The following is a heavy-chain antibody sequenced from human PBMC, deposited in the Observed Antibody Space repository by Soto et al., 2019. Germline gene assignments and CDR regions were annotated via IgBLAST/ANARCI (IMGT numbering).Heavy chain of an antibody. CDR1: GFTFSTYA. Sequence: QVQLVESGGGVVQPGRSLRLSCAASGFTFSTYAMHWVRQAPGKGLEWVAVISYDGSNKYYADSVKGRFTSSRDNSKNTLYLQMNSLRAQDTAVYYCARDKSPYSNVWHNRHFDYWGQGTLVTVSS. V-gene: IGHV3-30-3*01. J-gene: IGHJ4*02. CDR2: ISYDGSNK. D-gene: IGHD6-19*01. CDR3: ARDKSPYSNVWHNRHFDY.